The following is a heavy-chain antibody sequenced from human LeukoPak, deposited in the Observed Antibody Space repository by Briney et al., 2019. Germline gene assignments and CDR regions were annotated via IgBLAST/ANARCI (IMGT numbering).Heavy chain of an antibody. Sequence: GGSLRLSCAASGISFSNYSMNWVRQAPGKGLEWVSLISSSSRFIYYGDSVKGRFTISRDNAKKSLYLQMNSLRAEDTAVYYCARAVYCSGGGCFWYFDLWGRVTLVTVSS. V-gene: IGHV3-21*01. J-gene: IGHJ2*01. D-gene: IGHD2-15*01. CDR1: GISFSNYS. CDR2: ISSSSRFI. CDR3: ARAVYCSGGGCFWYFDL.